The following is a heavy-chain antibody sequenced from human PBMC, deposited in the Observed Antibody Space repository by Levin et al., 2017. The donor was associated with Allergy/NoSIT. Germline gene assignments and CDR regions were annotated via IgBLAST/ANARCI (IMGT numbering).Heavy chain of an antibody. Sequence: GESLKISCAASGFTFSSYAMTWVRQGPGKGLEWVSAIRGRDDSTYYADSVKGRFTISRDNSKNTLYLQMNSLRAEDTAVYFCAKTLCGTTTCYFGPAYGMDVWGQGTTVTVSS. CDR1: GFTFSSYA. CDR3: AKTLCGTTTCYFGPAYGMDV. CDR2: IRGRDDST. J-gene: IGHJ6*01. V-gene: IGHV3-23*01. D-gene: IGHD2-2*01.